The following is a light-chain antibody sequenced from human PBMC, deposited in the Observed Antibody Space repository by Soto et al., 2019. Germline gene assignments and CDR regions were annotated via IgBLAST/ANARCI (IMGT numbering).Light chain of an antibody. CDR1: SSDVGSYNY. Sequence: QSALTQPAPVSGSPGQSITISCTGTSSDVGSYNYVSWYQQHPGKAPKLIIYEVTKRPSGVSNRFSGSKSANTASLTISGLQAEDEADYYCCSFAGMNIWVFGGGTKLTVL. J-gene: IGLJ2*01. CDR2: EVT. V-gene: IGLV2-23*02. CDR3: CSFAGMNIWV.